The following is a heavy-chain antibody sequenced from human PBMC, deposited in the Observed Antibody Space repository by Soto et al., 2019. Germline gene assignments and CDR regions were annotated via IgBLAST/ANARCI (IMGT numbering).Heavy chain of an antibody. CDR1: GFTFSSYA. CDR2: ISGSGGST. CDR3: ASIGYSSSWRFDY. D-gene: IGHD6-13*01. V-gene: IGHV3-23*01. J-gene: IGHJ4*02. Sequence: GGSLRLSCAASGFTFSSYAMSWVRQAPGKGQEWVSAISGSGGSTYYADSVKGRFTISRDNSKNTLYLQMNSLRAEDTAVYYCASIGYSSSWRFDYWGQGTLVTVSS.